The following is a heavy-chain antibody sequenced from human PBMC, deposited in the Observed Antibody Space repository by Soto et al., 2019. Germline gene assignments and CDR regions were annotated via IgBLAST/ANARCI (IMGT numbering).Heavy chain of an antibody. J-gene: IGHJ5*02. CDR2: IYYSGST. Sequence: PSETLSLTCTVSGGSISSYYWSWIRQPPGKGLEWIGYIYYSGSTNYNPSLKSRVTISVDTSKNQFSLKLSSVTAADTAVYYCARAWNYDILTGYYTHNWFDPWGQGTLVTVSS. D-gene: IGHD3-9*01. V-gene: IGHV4-59*01. CDR1: GGSISSYY. CDR3: ARAWNYDILTGYYTHNWFDP.